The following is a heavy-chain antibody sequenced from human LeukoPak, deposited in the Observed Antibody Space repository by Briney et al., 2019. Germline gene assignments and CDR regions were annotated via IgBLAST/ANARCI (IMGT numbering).Heavy chain of an antibody. D-gene: IGHD4-17*01. CDR2: ISGSGGST. CDR1: GFTVSSNY. CDR3: AKGHDYGDLIIDY. V-gene: IGHV3-23*01. Sequence: GGSLRLSCAASGFTVSSNYMNWVRQAPGKGLEWVSAISGSGGSTYYADSVKGRFTISRDNSKNTLYLQMNSLRAEDTAVYYCAKGHDYGDLIIDYWGQGTLVTVSS. J-gene: IGHJ4*02.